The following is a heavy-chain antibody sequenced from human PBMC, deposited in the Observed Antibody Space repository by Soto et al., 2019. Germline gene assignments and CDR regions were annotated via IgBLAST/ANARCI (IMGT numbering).Heavy chain of an antibody. CDR2: IRNKTNNYAT. CDR1: GFTFSDSA. CDR3: TSRRDWTAVDPLDY. D-gene: IGHD5-18*01. Sequence: EVQLVESGGGLVQPGGSLKLSCAASGFTFSDSAMHWVRQASGKGLEWVGRIRNKTNNYATAYIASVKGRFTISRDDSKNTVYLQMNSLEIDDTAVYFCTSRRDWTAVDPLDYWGLGTLVTVSS. V-gene: IGHV3-73*02. J-gene: IGHJ4*02.